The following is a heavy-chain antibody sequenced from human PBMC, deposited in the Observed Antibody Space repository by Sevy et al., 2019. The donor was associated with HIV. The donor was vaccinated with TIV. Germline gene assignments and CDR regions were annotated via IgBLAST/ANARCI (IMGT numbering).Heavy chain of an antibody. CDR2: ISNEGTNR. CDR3: AKEGPTRKSGDWYLDL. D-gene: IGHD1-26*01. V-gene: IGHV3-30*18. Sequence: GGSLRLSCAASAFTFSDYGIHWVRQAPGKGLDWVADISNEGTNRDYSDAIKGRFTISRDNSKNTVWLQIDSLRADDTAFYYCAKEGPTRKSGDWYLDLWGLGTLVTVSS. CDR1: AFTFSDYG. J-gene: IGHJ2*01.